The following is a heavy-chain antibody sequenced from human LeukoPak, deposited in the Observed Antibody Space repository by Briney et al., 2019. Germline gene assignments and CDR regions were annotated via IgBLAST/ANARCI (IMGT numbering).Heavy chain of an antibody. V-gene: IGHV3-74*01. J-gene: IGHJ3*01. CDR1: GFIFSSYW. Sequence: GGSLRLSCAASGFIFSSYWIHWVRQVPGKGLVWVSRINSDGSSTRYADSVKGRFTISRDNSKNTLSLQMNSLRVEDTAMYFCAKDIQLSTWGLGTMVTVSS. CDR2: INSDGSST. D-gene: IGHD5-24*01. CDR3: AKDIQLST.